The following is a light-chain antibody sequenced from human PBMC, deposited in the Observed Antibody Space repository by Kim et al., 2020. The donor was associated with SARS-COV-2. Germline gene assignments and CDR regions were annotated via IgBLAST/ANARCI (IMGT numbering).Light chain of an antibody. CDR1: SGDVGGYNY. CDR3: SSYTSTSTLGV. CDR2: DVS. J-gene: IGLJ2*01. Sequence: QSALTQPASVSGSPGQSITISCTGTSGDVGGYNYVSWYQQHPGKAPKLMIYDVSNRPSGVSNRFSGSKSGNTASLTISGLQAEDEADYYCSSYTSTSTLGVFGGGSQLTVL. V-gene: IGLV2-14*03.